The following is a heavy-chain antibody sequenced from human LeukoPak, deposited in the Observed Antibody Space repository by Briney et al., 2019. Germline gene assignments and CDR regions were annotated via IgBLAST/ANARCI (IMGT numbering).Heavy chain of an antibody. J-gene: IGHJ4*02. CDR3: ARDPNSAL. CDR1: GGSISSYY. D-gene: IGHD2-21*01. CDR2: IYTSGST. V-gene: IGHV4-4*07. Sequence: PSETLSLTCTVSGGSISSYYWSWIRQPAGKGLEWIGRIYTSGSTNYNYNPSLKSRVTMSVDTSKNQFSLKLSSVTAADTAVYYCARDPNSALWGQGPPVTVSS.